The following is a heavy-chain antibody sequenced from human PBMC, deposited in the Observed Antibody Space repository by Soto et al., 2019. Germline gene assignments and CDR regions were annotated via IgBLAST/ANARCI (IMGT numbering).Heavy chain of an antibody. D-gene: IGHD3-10*01. CDR1: GFTFSSYW. V-gene: IGHV3-74*01. Sequence: PGGSLRLSCAASGFTFSSYWMHWVRQAPGKGLVWVSRINSDGSSTSYADSVKGRFTISRDNAKNTLYLQMNSLRAEDTAVYYCAREGVTMVRGVIIRPFDYWGQGTLVTVSS. CDR3: AREGVTMVRGVIIRPFDY. CDR2: INSDGSST. J-gene: IGHJ4*02.